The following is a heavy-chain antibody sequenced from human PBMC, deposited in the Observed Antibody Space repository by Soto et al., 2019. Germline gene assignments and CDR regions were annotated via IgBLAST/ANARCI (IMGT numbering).Heavy chain of an antibody. CDR1: GYTFTSYD. J-gene: IGHJ6*03. Sequence: ASVKVSCKASGYTFTSYDINWVRQATGQGLEWMGWMNPNSGNTGYAQKFQGRVTMTRNTSISTAYMELGSLRSEDTAVYYCARGRIHYGSGSYSDYYYYYYMDVWGKGTTVTVSS. V-gene: IGHV1-8*01. CDR2: MNPNSGNT. D-gene: IGHD3-10*01. CDR3: ARGRIHYGSGSYSDYYYYYYMDV.